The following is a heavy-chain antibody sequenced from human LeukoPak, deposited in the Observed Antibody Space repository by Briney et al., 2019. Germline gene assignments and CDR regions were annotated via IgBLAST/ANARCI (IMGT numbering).Heavy chain of an antibody. V-gene: IGHV1-46*01. CDR3: AIFAGGGMGAFDI. J-gene: IGHJ3*02. D-gene: IGHD3-16*01. Sequence: ASVKVSCKASGYTFTSYYTHWVRQAPGQGLEWMGIINPSGGSTSYAQKFQGRVTMTRDTSTSTVYMELSSLRSEDTAVYYCAIFAGGGMGAFDIWGQGTMVTVSS. CDR1: GYTFTSYY. CDR2: INPSGGST.